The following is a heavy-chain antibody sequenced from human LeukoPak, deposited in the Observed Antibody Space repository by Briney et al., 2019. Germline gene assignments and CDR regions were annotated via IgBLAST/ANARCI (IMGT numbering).Heavy chain of an antibody. D-gene: IGHD6-19*01. CDR3: ARPLYSSGWYHAFDI. CDR1: GGSISSYY. J-gene: IGHJ3*02. V-gene: IGHV4-59*12. Sequence: SETLSLTCTVSGGSISSYYWSWIRQPPGKGLEWIGSIYYSGSTYYNPSLKSRVTISVDTSKNQFSLKLSSVTAADTAVYYCARPLYSSGWYHAFDIWGQGTMVTVSS. CDR2: IYYSGST.